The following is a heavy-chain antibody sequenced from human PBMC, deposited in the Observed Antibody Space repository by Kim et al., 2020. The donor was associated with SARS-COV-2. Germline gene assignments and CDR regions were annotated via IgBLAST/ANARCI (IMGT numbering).Heavy chain of an antibody. CDR1: GGSFSGYY. V-gene: IGHV4-34*01. CDR3: ARGRFRTVFFDY. Sequence: SETLSLTCAVYGGSFSGYYWSWIRQPPGKGLEWIGEINHSGSTNYNPSLKSRVTISVDTSKNQFYLKLSSVTAADTAVYYCARGRFRTVFFDYWGQGTLVTVSS. CDR2: INHSGST. D-gene: IGHD3-3*01. J-gene: IGHJ4*02.